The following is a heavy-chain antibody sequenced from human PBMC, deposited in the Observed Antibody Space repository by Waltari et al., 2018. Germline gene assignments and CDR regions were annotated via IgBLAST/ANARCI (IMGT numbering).Heavy chain of an antibody. CDR1: GFSFSSYW. J-gene: IGHJ4*02. D-gene: IGHD6-6*01. CDR2: INEEGSEK. CDR3: ARDSTRRFDY. Sequence: EVQLVESGGGLIHRGGSLRLSCAASGFSFSSYWMTWVRQGPGKGLEGVASINEEGSEKKYVDSGKGRFTISRDNAKNSLYLQMNSLRADDTAVYYCARDSTRRFDYWGQGTLVTVSS. V-gene: IGHV3-7*01.